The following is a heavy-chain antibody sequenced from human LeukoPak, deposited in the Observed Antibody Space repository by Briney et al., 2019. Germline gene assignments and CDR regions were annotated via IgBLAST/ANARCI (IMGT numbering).Heavy chain of an antibody. CDR1: GYNFTSYW. Sequence: GESLKISCKGSGYNFTSYWISWVRQMPGKGLEWMGRIDPSDSYTNYSPSFEGHVTISADRSTNTAYLQWSSLKASDTAMYYCARQGGATPGYWGQGTLVTVSS. CDR2: IDPSDSYT. J-gene: IGHJ4*02. V-gene: IGHV5-10-1*01. D-gene: IGHD1-26*01. CDR3: ARQGGATPGY.